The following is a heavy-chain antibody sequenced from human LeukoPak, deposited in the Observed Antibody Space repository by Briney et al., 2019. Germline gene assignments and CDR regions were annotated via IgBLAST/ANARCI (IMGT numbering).Heavy chain of an antibody. CDR2: IRYDGRNK. J-gene: IGHJ4*02. CDR1: GFTLSSYG. Sequence: GGSLRLSCAASGFTLSSYGMNWVGQAPGTGLQWVAYIRYDGRNKYTADSVKGRFTIYRDNSKSTLYLQMNSLRPEDTAVYYCAKGGSNNWSFDNWGQGTLVTVSS. V-gene: IGHV3-30*02. D-gene: IGHD1-1*01. CDR3: AKGGSNNWSFDN.